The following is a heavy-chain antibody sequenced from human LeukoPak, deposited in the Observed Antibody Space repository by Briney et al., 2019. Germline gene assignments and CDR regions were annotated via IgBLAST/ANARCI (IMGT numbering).Heavy chain of an antibody. Sequence: GGSLRLSCAASGVTFSGSAMHWVRQASGKGLEWVGRIRSKANRYATASAASVKGRFTISRDDSKNTACLQMNSLKTTDTAVYYCTRLLLVGAPGGEAFEISGEGTMVTVSS. CDR3: TRLLLVGAPGGEAFEI. D-gene: IGHD1-26*01. V-gene: IGHV3-73*01. J-gene: IGHJ3*02. CDR2: IRSKANRYAT. CDR1: GVTFSGSA.